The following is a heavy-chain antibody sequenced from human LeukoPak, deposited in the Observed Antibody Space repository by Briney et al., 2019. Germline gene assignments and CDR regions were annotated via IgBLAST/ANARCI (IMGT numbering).Heavy chain of an antibody. Sequence: PGGSLRLSCAASGFTFNSYPMYWVRQAPGKGLEFLSAISSNGGATYYADSVKGGFTISRDNSKNTLYLQMGSLRAEDMAVYYCARGPLSYNSGWPWNFDYWGQGTLVTVSS. D-gene: IGHD6-25*01. J-gene: IGHJ4*02. CDR3: ARGPLSYNSGWPWNFDY. CDR1: GFTFNSYP. CDR2: ISSNGGAT. V-gene: IGHV3-64*02.